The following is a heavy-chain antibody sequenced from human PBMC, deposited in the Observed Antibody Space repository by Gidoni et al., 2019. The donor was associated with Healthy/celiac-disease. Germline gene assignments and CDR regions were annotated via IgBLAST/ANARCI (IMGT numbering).Heavy chain of an antibody. J-gene: IGHJ4*02. V-gene: IGHV3-11*01. D-gene: IGHD6-19*01. Sequence: QVQLVESGGGLVKPGGSLRLSCAAHGFTFSDYYMSWIRQAPGKGLEWFSYISSSSSTIYYADSVKGRFTISRDNAKNSLYLQMYSLRAEDTAVYYCARDRRGSGWYTPFDYWGQGTLVTVSS. CDR1: GFTFSDYY. CDR3: ARDRRGSGWYTPFDY. CDR2: ISSSSSTI.